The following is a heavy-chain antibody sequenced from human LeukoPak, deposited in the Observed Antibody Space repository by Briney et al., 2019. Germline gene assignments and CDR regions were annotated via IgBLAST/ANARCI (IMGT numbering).Heavy chain of an antibody. D-gene: IGHD1-14*01. CDR1: GGSFSGYY. V-gene: IGHV4-34*01. CDR2: INHSGST. J-gene: IGHJ6*03. Sequence: ETSETLSLTCAVYGGSFSGYYWSWIRQPPGKGLEWIGEINHSGSTNYNPSPKSRVTISVDTSKNQFSLKLTSVTAADTAVYYCARGGGSFPGYYYYYLEVWGKGTTVIVSS. CDR3: ARGGGSFPGYYYYYLEV.